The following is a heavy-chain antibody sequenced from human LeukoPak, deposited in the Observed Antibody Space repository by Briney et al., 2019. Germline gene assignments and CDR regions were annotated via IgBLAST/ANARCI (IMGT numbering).Heavy chain of an antibody. CDR3: AGRAQTTGWSFDY. CDR2: IYYSGST. D-gene: IGHD6-19*01. CDR1: GGSISSGDYY. V-gene: IGHV4-30-4*01. Sequence: SETLSLTCTVSGGSISSGDYYWSWIRQPPGKGLEWIGYIYYSGSTYYNPSLKSRVTISVDTSKNQFSLELSSVTAADTAVYYCAGRAQTTGWSFDYWGQGALVTVSS. J-gene: IGHJ4*02.